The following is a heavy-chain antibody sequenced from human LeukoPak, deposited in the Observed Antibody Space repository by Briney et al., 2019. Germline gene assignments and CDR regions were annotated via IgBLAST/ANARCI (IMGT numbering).Heavy chain of an antibody. V-gene: IGHV4-34*08. CDR3: ATGGWYYYFDY. CDR2: INHSGST. D-gene: IGHD6-19*01. CDR1: GFTFSSYW. Sequence: GSLRLSCAASGFTFSSYWMSWIRQPPGRGLEWIGEINHSGSTNYNPSLKSRVTISVDTSKNQFSLKLSSVTAADTAVYYCATGGWYYYFDYWGQGTLVTVSS. J-gene: IGHJ4*02.